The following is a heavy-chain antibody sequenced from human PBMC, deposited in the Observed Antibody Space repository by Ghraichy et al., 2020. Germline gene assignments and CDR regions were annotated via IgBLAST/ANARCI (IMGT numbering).Heavy chain of an antibody. CDR1: GFTLSSCS. Sequence: GGSLRLSCAASGFTLSSCSINWVRQAPGKGLEWVSSISSNSDYNYYADSVKGRFTISKDNAKNSLYLQMNSLRVEDTAMYYCARDKRGVAARPYGMDVCGQATTVTVSS. D-gene: IGHD6-6*01. CDR3: ARDKRGVAARPYGMDV. CDR2: ISSNSDYN. J-gene: IGHJ6*02. V-gene: IGHV3-21*06.